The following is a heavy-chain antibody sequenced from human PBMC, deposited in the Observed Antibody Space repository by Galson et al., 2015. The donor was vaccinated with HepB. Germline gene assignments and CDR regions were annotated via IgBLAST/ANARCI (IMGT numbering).Heavy chain of an antibody. CDR2: IYHNGRT. J-gene: IGHJ3*02. CDR1: GFTFDSYA. V-gene: IGHV4-59*01. Sequence: LRLSCAASGFTFDSYAMRWVRQAPGKGLEWLGNIYHNGRTNYTPSLRSRVTISVDTSTHQFSLNLNSVTAADTAVYHCTRAEPLGFGVFSTTGSVDMWGQGTIVTVTA. CDR3: TRAEPLGFGVFSTTGSVDM. D-gene: IGHD3-10*01.